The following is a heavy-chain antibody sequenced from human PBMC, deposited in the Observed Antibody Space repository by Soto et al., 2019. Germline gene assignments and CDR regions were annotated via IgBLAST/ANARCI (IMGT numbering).Heavy chain of an antibody. J-gene: IGHJ3*01. Sequence: EIQLVESGGGLVRPGESLRLSCVGSGFTFIDDNMNWVRQTPTKGLEWLSYASKTSRTIYYADSVNGRFTISRDNAKSSLFLQMNGLRDDDTGVYFCAREGPLEALGGDALDLWGQGTMVTVSS. D-gene: IGHD1-26*01. CDR1: GFTFIDDN. CDR3: AREGPLEALGGDALDL. V-gene: IGHV3-21*02. CDR2: ASKTSRTI.